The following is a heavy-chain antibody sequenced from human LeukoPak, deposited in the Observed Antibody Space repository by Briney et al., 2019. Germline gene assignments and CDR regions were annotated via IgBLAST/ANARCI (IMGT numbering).Heavy chain of an antibody. CDR2: IYYSGST. Sequence: SETLSLTCTVSGGSISSSSYYWGWIRQPPGKGLEWIGSIYYSGSTYYNPSLKSRVTISVDTSKNQFSLKLSSVTAADTAVYYCARYCGGDCYSLASSDYWGQGTLVTVSS. J-gene: IGHJ4*02. CDR1: GGSISSSSYY. D-gene: IGHD2-21*02. V-gene: IGHV4-39*01. CDR3: ARYCGGDCYSLASSDY.